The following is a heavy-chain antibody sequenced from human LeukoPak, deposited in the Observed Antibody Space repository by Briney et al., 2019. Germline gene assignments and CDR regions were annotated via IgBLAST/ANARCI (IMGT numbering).Heavy chain of an antibody. J-gene: IGHJ4*02. CDR1: GYTFTSYD. CDR2: MNPNNGNT. V-gene: IGHV1-18*01. D-gene: IGHD2-15*01. CDR3: ASGGSWTSDFDY. Sequence: ASVKVSCKASGYTFTSYDINWVRQATGQGLEWMGWMNPNNGNTNYAQKPQGRVTMTTDTSTSTAYMELRSLRSDDTAVYYCASGGSWTSDFDYWGQGTLVTVSS.